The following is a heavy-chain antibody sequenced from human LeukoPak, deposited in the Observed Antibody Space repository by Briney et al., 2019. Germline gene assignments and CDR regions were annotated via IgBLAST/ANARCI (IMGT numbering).Heavy chain of an antibody. CDR1: GFTFSSYS. CDR2: ISRSSSYI. V-gene: IGHV3-21*01. CDR3: ARRVPSKAVDRYYYYMDV. D-gene: IGHD3-10*01. J-gene: IGHJ6*03. Sequence: PGGSLRLSCAASGFTFSSYSMNWVRKAPGKGLDWVSSISRSSSYIYYADSVKGRFTISRDNAKNSLYLQMNSLRAEDTAVYYCARRVPSKAVDRYYYYMDVWGKGTTVTVSS.